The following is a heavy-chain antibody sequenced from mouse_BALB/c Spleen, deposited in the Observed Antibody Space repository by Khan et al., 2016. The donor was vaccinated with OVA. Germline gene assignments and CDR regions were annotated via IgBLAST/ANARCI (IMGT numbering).Heavy chain of an antibody. CDR1: GYTFTHYW. J-gene: IGHJ2*02. CDR2: TYPGGGYT. D-gene: IGHD3-1*01. CDR3: VRRGAARATWDYFDY. V-gene: IGHV1-63*02. Sequence: QVQLQQSGTEVVRPGTSVKMSCKAAGYTFTHYWIGWVKQRPGHGLEWIGDTYPGGGYTNYNEKFKGKATLTADTSSSTAYMQLSGLTSEDSDIYYCVRRGAARATWDYFDYWGQGTSLIVSS.